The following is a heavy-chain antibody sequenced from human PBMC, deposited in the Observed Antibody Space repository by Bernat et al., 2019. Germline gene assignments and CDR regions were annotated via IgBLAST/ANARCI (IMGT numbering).Heavy chain of an antibody. Sequence: QVQLVQSGAEVKKPGSSVKVSCKASGGTFSSYAISWVRQAPGQGLEWMGGIIPIFGTANYAQKFQGRVKITADEATSTAYMERSSLRSEDTAVYYCARIYVWGSYRYRHWFDPWGQGTLVTVSS. CDR1: GGTFSSYA. D-gene: IGHD3-16*02. CDR3: ARIYVWGSYRYRHWFDP. J-gene: IGHJ5*02. V-gene: IGHV1-69*01. CDR2: IIPIFGTA.